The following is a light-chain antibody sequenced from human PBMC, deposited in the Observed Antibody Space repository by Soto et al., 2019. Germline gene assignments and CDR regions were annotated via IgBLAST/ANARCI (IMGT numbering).Light chain of an antibody. CDR3: TSWTTSTTMI. CDR2: DVN. CDR1: SSAIGAYNF. J-gene: IGLJ2*01. Sequence: QSVLTQPASVSGSPGQAVTISFTGTSSAIGAYNFVSWYQQHPGKAPKLMLYDVNIRPSGVSNRFSGSKSGNTASLTISGLQAEDEADYYCTSWTTSTTMIFGGGTKVTVL. V-gene: IGLV2-14*03.